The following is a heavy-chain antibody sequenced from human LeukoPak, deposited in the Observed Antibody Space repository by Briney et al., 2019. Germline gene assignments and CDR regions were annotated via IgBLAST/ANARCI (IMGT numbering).Heavy chain of an antibody. CDR1: GYTFTSYG. CDR3: ARNSGWYGVS. V-gene: IGHV1-69*13. CDR2: IIPIFGTA. Sequence: SVKVSCKASGYTFTSYGISWVRQAPGQGLEWMGGIIPIFGTANYAQKFQGRVTITADESTSTAYMELSSLRSEDTAVYYCARNSGWYGVSWGQGTLVSVSS. D-gene: IGHD6-19*01. J-gene: IGHJ4*02.